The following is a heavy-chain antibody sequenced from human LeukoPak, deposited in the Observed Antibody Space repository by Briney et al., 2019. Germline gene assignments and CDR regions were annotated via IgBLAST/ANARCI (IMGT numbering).Heavy chain of an antibody. CDR2: NSGSGGNP. CDR1: GFSFSSYA. CDR3: AKETGIILVRGAVDY. J-gene: IGHJ4*02. D-gene: IGHD3-10*01. Sequence: PGGSLRLSCAASGFSFSSYAMSWVRQAPGKGLEWVSVNSGSGGNPYYADSVKGRFTISRDNSKNTLYLHMNSLRAEDTALYYCAKETGIILVRGAVDYWGQGTLVTVSS. V-gene: IGHV3-23*01.